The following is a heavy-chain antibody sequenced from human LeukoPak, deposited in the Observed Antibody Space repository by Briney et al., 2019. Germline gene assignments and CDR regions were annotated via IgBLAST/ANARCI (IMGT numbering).Heavy chain of an antibody. CDR1: GFTFSSYA. V-gene: IGHV3-23*01. J-gene: IGHJ4*02. D-gene: IGHD3-9*01. Sequence: GGSLRLSCAASGFTFSSYAMSWVRQAPGKGLEWVSAISGSGGSTYYADSVKGRFTISRGNSKNTLYLQMNSLRAEDTAVYYCANDPTYYDILTGYYRAEFDYWGQGTLVTVSS. CDR2: ISGSGGST. CDR3: ANDPTYYDILTGYYRAEFDY.